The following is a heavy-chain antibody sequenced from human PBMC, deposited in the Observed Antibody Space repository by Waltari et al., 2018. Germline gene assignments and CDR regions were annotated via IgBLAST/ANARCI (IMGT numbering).Heavy chain of an antibody. J-gene: IGHJ4*02. CDR1: GGSVSSGSHY. V-gene: IGHV4-61*01. CDR3: ARITVTTPKYYFDF. D-gene: IGHD4-17*01. Sequence: QVQLQESGPGLVKPSETLSLTCSVSGGSVSSGSHYGSWIRQPPGKGLEWIGFIYYSGSTNYNPSLKSRVTISVDMSKNQFSLKLTSVTAADTALYYCARITVTTPKYYFDFWGQGTLVTVSS. CDR2: IYYSGST.